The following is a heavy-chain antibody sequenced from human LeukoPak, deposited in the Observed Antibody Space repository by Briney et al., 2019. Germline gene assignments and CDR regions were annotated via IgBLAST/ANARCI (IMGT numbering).Heavy chain of an antibody. D-gene: IGHD6-13*01. CDR3: ARRLGQQLDP. CDR2: IYYSGST. Sequence: SETLSLTCTVSGGSISSSSYYWGWIRQPPGKGLEWIGSIYYSGSTYYNPSLKSRVTISVDTSKNQFSLKLSSVTAADTAVYYCARRLGQQLDPWGPGTLVTVSS. V-gene: IGHV4-39*07. J-gene: IGHJ5*02. CDR1: GGSISSSSYY.